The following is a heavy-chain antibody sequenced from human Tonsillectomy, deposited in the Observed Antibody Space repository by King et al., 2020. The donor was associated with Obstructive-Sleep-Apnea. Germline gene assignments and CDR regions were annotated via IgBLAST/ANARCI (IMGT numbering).Heavy chain of an antibody. J-gene: IGHJ6*02. D-gene: IGHD3-10*01. Sequence: VQLVESGGGLVKPGGSLRLSCAASGFTFSDYYMSWIRQAPGKGLEWISYISSSTSYTNYADSVKGRFTISRDNAKNSLYLQMNSLRAEDTAVYYCAREEGSGGVYYYGMDVWGQGTRVTVSS. CDR2: ISSSTSYT. CDR1: GFTFSDYY. CDR3: AREEGSGGVYYYGMDV. V-gene: IGHV3-11*06.